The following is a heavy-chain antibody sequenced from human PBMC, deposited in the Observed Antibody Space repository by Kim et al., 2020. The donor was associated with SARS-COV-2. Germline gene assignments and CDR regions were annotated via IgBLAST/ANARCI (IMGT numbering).Heavy chain of an antibody. D-gene: IGHD3-9*01. CDR1: GFTFSSYW. CDR3: ARGGPRGRYFDWLLSLQDYYYGMDV. Sequence: GGSLRLSCAASGFTFSSYWMHWVRQAPGKGLVWVSRINSDGSSTSYADSVKGRFTISSDNAKNTLYLQMNSLRAEDTAVYYCARGGPRGRYFDWLLSLQDYYYGMDVWGQGTTVTVSS. V-gene: IGHV3-74*01. J-gene: IGHJ6*02. CDR2: INSDGSST.